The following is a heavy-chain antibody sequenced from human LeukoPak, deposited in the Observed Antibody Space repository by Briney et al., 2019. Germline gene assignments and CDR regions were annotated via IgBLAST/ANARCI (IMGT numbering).Heavy chain of an antibody. V-gene: IGHV3-30*02. CDR1: GFTFSSYG. D-gene: IGHD6-13*01. CDR3: ANSPSSSWYGRFDY. Sequence: GSLRLSCAASGFTFSSYGMHWVRQAPGKGLEWVAVIWYDGSNKYYADSVKGRFTISRDNSKNTLYLQMNSLRAEDTAVYYCANSPSSSWYGRFDYWGQGTLVTVSS. J-gene: IGHJ4*02. CDR2: IWYDGSNK.